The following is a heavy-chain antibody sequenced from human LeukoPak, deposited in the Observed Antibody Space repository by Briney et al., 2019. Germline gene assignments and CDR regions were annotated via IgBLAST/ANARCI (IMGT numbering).Heavy chain of an antibody. V-gene: IGHV1-69*13. CDR3: ARVGITMVRGVSPGYYFDY. CDR2: IIHIFGTA. J-gene: IGHJ4*02. Sequence: ASVKVSCKASGGTFSSYAISWVRQAPGQGLEWMGGIIHIFGTANYAQKFQGRVTITADESTSTAYMELSSLRSQDTAVYYCARVGITMVRGVSPGYYFDYWGQGTLVTVSS. D-gene: IGHD3-10*01. CDR1: GGTFSSYA.